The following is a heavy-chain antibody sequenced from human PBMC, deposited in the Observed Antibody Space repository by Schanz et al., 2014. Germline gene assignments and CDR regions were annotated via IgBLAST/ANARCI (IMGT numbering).Heavy chain of an antibody. CDR1: GYRFIGYY. Sequence: QVLLVQSGAEVKKPGASVKVSCKASGYRFIGYYVHWVRQAPGQGLEWMGRVSPYSGDTNYAQMFKGRVTMPTATSISTAYMELSRLTSDDTDVFFCARENTAVAGMPRVMDVWGQGTTVTVTS. D-gene: IGHD6-19*01. CDR2: VSPYSGDT. J-gene: IGHJ6*02. V-gene: IGHV1-2*05. CDR3: ARENTAVAGMPRVMDV.